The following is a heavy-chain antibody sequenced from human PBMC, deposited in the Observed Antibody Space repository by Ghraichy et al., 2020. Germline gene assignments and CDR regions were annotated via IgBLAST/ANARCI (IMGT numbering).Heavy chain of an antibody. D-gene: IGHD3-22*01. CDR1: GYTFTSYD. V-gene: IGHV1-8*01. CDR3: ARGIYYYDSSGYYYNYYYYYGMDV. J-gene: IGHJ6*02. CDR2: MNPNSGNT. Sequence: ASVKVSCKASGYTFTSYDINWVRQATGQGLEWMGWMNPNSGNTGYAQKFQGRVTMTRNTSISTAYMELSSLRSEDTAVYYCARGIYYYDSSGYYYNYYYYYGMDVWGQGTTVTVSS.